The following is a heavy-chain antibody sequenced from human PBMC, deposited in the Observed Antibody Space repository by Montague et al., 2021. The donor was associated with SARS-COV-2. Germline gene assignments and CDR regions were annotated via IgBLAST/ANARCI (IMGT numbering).Heavy chain of an antibody. Sequence: SETLSLTCTVSGGSISSYYWSWIRQPPGKGLEWIGYIYYSGSTNYNPSLKSRVTISVDTSKNQFSLKLSSVTAADTAVYYCARSGGVYDYVWGSYLRGATKYGMDDWGQGTTVTVSS. CDR3: ARSGGVYDYVWGSYLRGATKYGMDD. CDR2: IYYSGST. D-gene: IGHD3-16*01. J-gene: IGHJ6*02. CDR1: GGSISSYY. V-gene: IGHV4-59*01.